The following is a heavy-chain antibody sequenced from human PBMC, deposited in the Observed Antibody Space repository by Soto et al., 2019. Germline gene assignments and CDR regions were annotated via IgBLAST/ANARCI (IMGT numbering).Heavy chain of an antibody. V-gene: IGHV4-59*08. CDR1: GGSISSYY. J-gene: IGHJ6*02. CDR3: ARLSYNDYYGMDV. Sequence: SETLSLTCTVSGGSISSYYWSWIRQPPGKGLEWIGYIYYSGSTNYNPSLKSRVTISVDTSKNQFSLKLSSVTAADTAVYYCARLSYNDYYGMDVWGQGTTVTVSS. CDR2: IYYSGST.